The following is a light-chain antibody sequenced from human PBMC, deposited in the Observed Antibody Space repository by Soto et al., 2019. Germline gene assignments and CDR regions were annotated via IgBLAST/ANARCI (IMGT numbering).Light chain of an antibody. CDR1: QSVSDY. Sequence: EIVLTQSPGTLSLSPGERATLSFRASQSVSDYLAWYQQKSGQAPRLLIYDASKRATGIPARFSGSGSGTDFTLTISSLQPEDFAVYYCQQRSNWPLTFGGGTKVDIK. V-gene: IGKV3-11*01. CDR3: QQRSNWPLT. J-gene: IGKJ4*01. CDR2: DAS.